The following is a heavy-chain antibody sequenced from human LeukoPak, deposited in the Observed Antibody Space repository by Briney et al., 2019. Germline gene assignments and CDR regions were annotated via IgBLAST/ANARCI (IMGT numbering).Heavy chain of an antibody. Sequence: GGSLRLSCAASGFTFSSYWMHWVRQAPGKGLVWVSRINSDGSSTSYADSVKGRFTISRDNAKNTLYLQMNSLRAEDTAVYYCAKDVRSDYFDYWGQGTLVTVSS. J-gene: IGHJ4*02. V-gene: IGHV3-74*01. CDR3: AKDVRSDYFDY. CDR2: INSDGSST. CDR1: GFTFSSYW.